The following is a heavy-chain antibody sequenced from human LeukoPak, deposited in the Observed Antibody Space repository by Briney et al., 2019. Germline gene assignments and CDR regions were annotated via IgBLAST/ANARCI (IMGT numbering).Heavy chain of an antibody. Sequence: PGRSLRLSCAASGFTFSSYGMHWVRQAPGKGLEWVAVISYDGSNKYYADSVKGRFIISRDNSKNTLYLQMNSLRAEDTAVYYCAKGYCSSTSCPLNYWGQGTLVTVSS. J-gene: IGHJ4*02. CDR2: ISYDGSNK. CDR1: GFTFSSYG. V-gene: IGHV3-30*18. CDR3: AKGYCSSTSCPLNY. D-gene: IGHD2-2*01.